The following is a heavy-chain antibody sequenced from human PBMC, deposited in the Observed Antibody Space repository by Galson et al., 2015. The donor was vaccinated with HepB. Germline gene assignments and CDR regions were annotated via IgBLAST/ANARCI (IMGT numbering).Heavy chain of an antibody. CDR3: AILDFLTPFDP. D-gene: IGHD2/OR15-2a*01. CDR1: GYSFTDNY. J-gene: IGHJ5*02. CDR2: VHPNSGVT. Sequence: SVKVSCKASGYSFTDNYIHWVRQAPGQGLEWMGWVHPNSGVTNSAQKFDGRVTMTRDTAISTAYMELSRLRSDDTAVYYFAILDFLTPFDPWGQGTLVTVSS. V-gene: IGHV1-2*02.